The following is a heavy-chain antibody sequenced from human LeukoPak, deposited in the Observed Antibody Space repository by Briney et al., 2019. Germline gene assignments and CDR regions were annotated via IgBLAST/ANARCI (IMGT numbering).Heavy chain of an antibody. V-gene: IGHV4-39*01. CDR1: GGSISSSSYY. CDR3: ASSVGATRGDAFDI. J-gene: IGHJ3*02. CDR2: IYYGGST. Sequence: PSETLSLTCTVSGGSISSSSYYWGWIRQPPGKGLEWIGSIYYGGSTYYNPSLKSRVTISVDTSKNQFSLKLSSVTAADTAVYYCASSVGATRGDAFDIWGQGTMVTVSS. D-gene: IGHD1-26*01.